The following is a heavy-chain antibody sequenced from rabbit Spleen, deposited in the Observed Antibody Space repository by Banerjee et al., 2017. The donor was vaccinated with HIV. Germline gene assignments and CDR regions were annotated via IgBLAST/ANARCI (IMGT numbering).Heavy chain of an antibody. J-gene: IGHJ6*01. CDR2: INAVTGKA. CDR3: ARDSGSSFSSYGMDL. D-gene: IGHD8-1*01. CDR1: GFSFSNKAV. Sequence: QEQLVESGGGLVRPEGSLKLSCKASGFSFSNKAVMCWVRQAPGKGLEWIACINAVTGKAVYASWAKGRFTISRTSSTVYVKMTSLTAADTATYFCARDSGSSFSSYGMDLWGQGTLVTVS. V-gene: IGHV1S45*01.